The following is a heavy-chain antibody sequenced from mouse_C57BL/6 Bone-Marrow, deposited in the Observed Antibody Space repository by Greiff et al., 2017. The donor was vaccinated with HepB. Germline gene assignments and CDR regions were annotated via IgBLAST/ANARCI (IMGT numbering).Heavy chain of an antibody. CDR2: INPNYGTT. Sequence: QLQESGPELVKPGASVKISCKASGYSFTDYNMNWVKQSNGKSLEWIGVINPNYGTTSYNQKFKGKATLTVDQSSSTSYMQLNSLTSDDSAVYYFARSAGNNPPFDYWCQGTTLTVSS. D-gene: IGHD2-1*01. CDR1: GYSFTDYN. V-gene: IGHV1-39*01. J-gene: IGHJ2*01. CDR3: ARSAGNNPPFDY.